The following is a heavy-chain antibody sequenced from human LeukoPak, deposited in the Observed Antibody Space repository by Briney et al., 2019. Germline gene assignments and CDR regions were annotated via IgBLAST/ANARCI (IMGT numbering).Heavy chain of an antibody. V-gene: IGHV4-34*01. CDR3: ARGTKPHRD. J-gene: IGHJ4*02. Sequence: SETLSLTCAVNGGSFSGYYWGWIRQPPRKGLEWIGVINHSGSTNYNPSLKSRVTISVDTSKNQFSLKLSSVTAADTAVYYCARGTKPHRDWGQGTLVTVSS. CDR1: GGSFSGYY. CDR2: INHSGST.